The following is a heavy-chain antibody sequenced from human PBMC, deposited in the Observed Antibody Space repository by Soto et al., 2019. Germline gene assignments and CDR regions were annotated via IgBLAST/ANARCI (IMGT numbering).Heavy chain of an antibody. V-gene: IGHV3-30*03. Sequence: LRLSCAASGFTFSSYGMHWVRQAPGKGLEWVAVISYDGSNKYYADSVKGRFTISRDNSKNTLYLQMNSLRAEDTAVYYCTSSSGYASLYYFDYWGQGTLVTVSS. CDR2: ISYDGSNK. CDR1: GFTFSSYG. CDR3: TSSSGYASLYYFDY. D-gene: IGHD3-22*01. J-gene: IGHJ4*02.